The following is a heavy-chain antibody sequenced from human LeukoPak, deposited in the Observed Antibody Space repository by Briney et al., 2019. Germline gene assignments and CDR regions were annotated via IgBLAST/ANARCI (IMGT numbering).Heavy chain of an antibody. CDR1: GFTFSSYS. CDR2: ISSSSSTI. CDR3: ARGSLGARDGYNSFIEDY. V-gene: IGHV3-48*01. Sequence: PGGSLRLSCAASGFTFSSYSMNWVRQAPGKGLEWVSYISSSSSTIYYADSVKGRFTISRDNAKNSLYLQMNSLRAEDTAVYYCARGSLGARDGYNSFIEDYWGQGTLVTVSS. J-gene: IGHJ4*02. D-gene: IGHD5-24*01.